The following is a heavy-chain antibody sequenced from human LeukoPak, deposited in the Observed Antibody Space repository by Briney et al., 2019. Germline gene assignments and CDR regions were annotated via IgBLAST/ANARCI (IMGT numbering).Heavy chain of an antibody. CDR3: ARPDNGDTNGDWFDP. CDR2: IYYSGST. Sequence: PSETLSLTCTVSGGSISSSSYYWGWIRQPPGKGLEWIGSIYYSGSTYYNPSLKSRVTISVATSKNQFSLKLSSVTAADTAVYYCARPDNGDTNGDWFDPWGQGTLVTVSS. J-gene: IGHJ5*02. D-gene: IGHD4-17*01. CDR1: GGSISSSSYY. V-gene: IGHV4-39*01.